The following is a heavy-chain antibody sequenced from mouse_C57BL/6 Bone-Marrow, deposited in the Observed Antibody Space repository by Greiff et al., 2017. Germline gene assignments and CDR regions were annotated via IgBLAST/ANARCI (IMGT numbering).Heavy chain of an antibody. CDR1: GYTFTSYW. CDR2: IDPSDSET. CDR3: ARLYYGSRGLDY. D-gene: IGHD1-1*01. J-gene: IGHJ2*01. Sequence: QVQLKQSGAELVRPGSSVKLSCKASGYTFTSYWMHWVKQRPIQGLEWIGNIDPSDSETHYNQKFKDKATLTVDKSSSTAYMQLSSLTSEDSAFYYCARLYYGSRGLDYWGQGTTLTVSS. V-gene: IGHV1-52*01.